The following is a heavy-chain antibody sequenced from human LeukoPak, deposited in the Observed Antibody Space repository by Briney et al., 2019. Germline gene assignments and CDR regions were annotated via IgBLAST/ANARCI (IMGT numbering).Heavy chain of an antibody. Sequence: GESLKTSLNGSGYSFNSYWIGWVRQVPGKGLEWMGIISPRDSDTRYNPSFQGQVTISADKSISTAYLQWRSLKAPDTAMYYCATTPRGEYTFDLWGQGTLVSVSS. CDR3: ATTPRGEYTFDL. J-gene: IGHJ4*02. D-gene: IGHD3-10*01. V-gene: IGHV5-51*01. CDR1: GYSFNSYW. CDR2: ISPRDSDT.